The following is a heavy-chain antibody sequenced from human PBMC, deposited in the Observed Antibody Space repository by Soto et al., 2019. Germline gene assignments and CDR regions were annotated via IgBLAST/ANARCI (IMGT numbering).Heavy chain of an antibody. V-gene: IGHV5-51*01. Sequence: RESLKISCKGSGYSFTSYWIGWVRQMPGKGLEWMGIIYPGDSDTRYSPSFQGQVTISADKSISTAYLQWSSLKASDTAMYYCARRGAARTYYYYGMDVWGQGTTVTSP. CDR1: GYSFTSYW. D-gene: IGHD6-13*01. CDR2: IYPGDSDT. CDR3: ARRGAARTYYYYGMDV. J-gene: IGHJ6*02.